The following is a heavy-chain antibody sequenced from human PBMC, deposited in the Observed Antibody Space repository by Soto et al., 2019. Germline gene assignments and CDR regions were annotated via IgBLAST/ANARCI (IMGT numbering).Heavy chain of an antibody. V-gene: IGHV1-46*03. CDR3: ARGAPQNYYGSGSYYNRSPDFDY. Sequence: ASVKVSCKASGYTFTSYYMHWVRQAPGQGLEWMGIINPSGGSTSYAQKFQGRVTMTRDTSTSTVYMELGSLRSEDTAVYYCARGAPQNYYGSGSYYNRSPDFDYWGQGTLVTVSS. D-gene: IGHD3-10*01. CDR1: GYTFTSYY. CDR2: INPSGGST. J-gene: IGHJ4*02.